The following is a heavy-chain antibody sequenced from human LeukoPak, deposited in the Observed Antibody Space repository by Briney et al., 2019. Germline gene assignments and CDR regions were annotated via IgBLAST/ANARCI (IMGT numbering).Heavy chain of an antibody. Sequence: GGSLRLSCAASGFTFSSYWMYWVRQAPGKGLVWVSRISGDGSSTNYADSVKGRFTISRDNAESTPYLQMNSLRAEDTAVYYCVSGLVGTTNFWGQGTLVTVSS. D-gene: IGHD1-26*01. CDR2: ISGDGSST. V-gene: IGHV3-74*01. CDR3: VSGLVGTTNF. CDR1: GFTFSSYW. J-gene: IGHJ4*02.